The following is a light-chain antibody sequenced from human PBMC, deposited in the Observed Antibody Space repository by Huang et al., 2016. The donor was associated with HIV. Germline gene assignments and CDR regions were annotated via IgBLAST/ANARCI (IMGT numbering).Light chain of an antibody. CDR1: QSLLHSDGKTY. V-gene: IGKV2D-29*02. CDR2: EVS. J-gene: IGKJ4*01. Sequence: DIVLTQTPLSLSVTPGQPASISCKSSQSLLHSDGKTYLYWYLQKVGQSPQLLIYEVSHRFSEVPDRFSGSGSGTDFTLKISRMEAEDVGVYYCMQSIQLPLTFGGGTKVEIK. CDR3: MQSIQLPLT.